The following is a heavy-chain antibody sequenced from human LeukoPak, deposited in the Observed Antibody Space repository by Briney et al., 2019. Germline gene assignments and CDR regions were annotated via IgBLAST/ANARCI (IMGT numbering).Heavy chain of an antibody. CDR2: ISSSSSYI. CDR3: ARDWDIVVVPAAD. D-gene: IGHD2-2*01. V-gene: IGHV3-21*01. CDR1: GFTFSSYS. J-gene: IGHJ4*02. Sequence: GGSLRLSCAASGFTFSSYSMNWVRQAPGKGLEWVSSISSSSSYIYYADSVKGRFTISRDNAKNSLYLQMNSLRAEDTAVYYCARDWDIVVVPAADWGQGTLVTVSS.